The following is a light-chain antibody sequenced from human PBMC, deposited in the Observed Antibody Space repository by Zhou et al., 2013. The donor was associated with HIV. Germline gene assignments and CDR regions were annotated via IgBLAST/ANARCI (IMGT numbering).Light chain of an antibody. J-gene: IGKJ4*01. CDR3: MQALQTPT. CDR1: QSLLHSNEYNY. CDR2: LGS. Sequence: DIVMTQSPLSLPVSPGEPASISCRSNQSLLHSNEYNYLDWYVQKAGQSPQLLIYLGSNRASGVPDRFSASASGTDFTLKISRVEAEDVGIYYCMQALQTPTFGGGTKLEIK. V-gene: IGKV2-28*01.